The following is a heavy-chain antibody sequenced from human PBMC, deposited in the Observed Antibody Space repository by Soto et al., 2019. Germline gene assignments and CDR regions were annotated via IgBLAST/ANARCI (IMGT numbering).Heavy chain of an antibody. CDR3: ASGWWAPPSGYYDMLTAHDVDY. J-gene: IGHJ4*02. Sequence: GGSLRLSCAASGFTFSSYAMHWVRQAPGKGLEWVAVVSYDGSIKHYADSVKGRFTISRDNSKTTLFLQMNSLRPEDTAVYYCASGWWAPPSGYYDMLTAHDVDYWGQGTLVTVSS. CDR1: GFTFSSYA. D-gene: IGHD3-9*01. CDR2: VSYDGSIK. V-gene: IGHV3-30-3*01.